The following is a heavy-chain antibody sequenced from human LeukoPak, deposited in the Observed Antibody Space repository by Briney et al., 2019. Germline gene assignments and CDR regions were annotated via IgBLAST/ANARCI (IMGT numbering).Heavy chain of an antibody. Sequence: GRSLTLSCAASGFTFSRYAMRWVRQAAGKGLEWLGVISYDGSNKYYADSVKGRFTISRDNPKNTVYPQMTSMRAEDTAVYYWAKARYRVFIIHMWSQGTMVTASP. CDR2: ISYDGSNK. CDR3: AKARYRVFIIHM. J-gene: IGHJ3*02. V-gene: IGHV3-30*18. D-gene: IGHD3-10*01. CDR1: GFTFSRYA.